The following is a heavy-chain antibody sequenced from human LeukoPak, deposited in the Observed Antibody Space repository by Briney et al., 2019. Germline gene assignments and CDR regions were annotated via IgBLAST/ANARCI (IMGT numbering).Heavy chain of an antibody. J-gene: IGHJ4*02. D-gene: IGHD3-16*01. CDR3: ARGKNSYVGADRGSDC. Sequence: PGGSLRLSCAASGFTFSSYWMSWVRQTPGNGLEWVANINQDGSEKYYVDSVMGRVTISRDNAKNSLYLQLNSLRAEDTAVYYCARGKNSYVGADRGSDCWGQGTLVTVSS. V-gene: IGHV3-7*01. CDR2: INQDGSEK. CDR1: GFTFSSYW.